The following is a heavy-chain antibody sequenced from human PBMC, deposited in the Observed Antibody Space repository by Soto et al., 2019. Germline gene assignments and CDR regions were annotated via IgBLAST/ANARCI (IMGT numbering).Heavy chain of an antibody. Sequence: GASVKVSCKASGGTFSSYAISWVRQAPGQGLEWMGGIIPIFGTANYAQKFQGRVTITADESTSTAYMELSSLRSEDTAVYYCAIRGYSYGPPGYWGQGTLVTVSS. CDR1: GGTFSSYA. J-gene: IGHJ4*02. CDR2: IIPIFGTA. D-gene: IGHD5-18*01. V-gene: IGHV1-69*13. CDR3: AIRGYSYGPPGY.